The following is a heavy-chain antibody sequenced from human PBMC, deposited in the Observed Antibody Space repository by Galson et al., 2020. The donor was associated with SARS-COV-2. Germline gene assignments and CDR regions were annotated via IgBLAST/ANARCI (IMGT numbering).Heavy chain of an antibody. J-gene: IGHJ3*01. CDR3: ARPEGIVVTYGAFDL. CDR2: ISATGGST. D-gene: IGHD1-26*01. Sequence: GGSLRLSCAGSGFTFNTYAMNWVRQAPGKGLEWVSAISATGGSTYYADSVKGRFTISRDHYKNTLYLQMNSLRAEDTALYYCARPEGIVVTYGAFDLWGQGTMVTVSS. V-gene: IGHV3-23*01. CDR1: GFTFNTYA.